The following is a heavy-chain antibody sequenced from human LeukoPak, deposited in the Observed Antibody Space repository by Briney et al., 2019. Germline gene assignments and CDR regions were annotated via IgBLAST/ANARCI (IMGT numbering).Heavy chain of an antibody. CDR2: IYPGDSHT. J-gene: IGHJ5*01. CDR3: ASTDSSGFRFDS. CDR1: GYSFTTYW. V-gene: IGHV5-51*01. D-gene: IGHD3-22*01. Sequence: GESLKISCKGSGYSFTTYWIGWVRHMPGKGLEWMGIIYPGDSHTRYSPSFQGQVTISADKSITTTYLQWSSLEASDTAMYYCASTDSSGFRFDSWGQGTLVTVSS.